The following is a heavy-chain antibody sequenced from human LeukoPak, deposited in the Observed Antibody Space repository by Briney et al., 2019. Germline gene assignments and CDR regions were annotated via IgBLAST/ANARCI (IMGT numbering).Heavy chain of an antibody. V-gene: IGHV3-48*01. CDR2: ISGSSNFI. CDR1: GFPFSSSP. D-gene: IGHD6-13*01. Sequence: GGSLRLSCAASGFPFSSSPLNWVRQAPGKGLEWVSYISGSSNFIWYADSVKGRFTISRDNSKNTLYLQMNSLRAEDTAVYYCAKDPIAAAEDWFDPWGQGTLVTVSS. CDR3: AKDPIAAAEDWFDP. J-gene: IGHJ5*02.